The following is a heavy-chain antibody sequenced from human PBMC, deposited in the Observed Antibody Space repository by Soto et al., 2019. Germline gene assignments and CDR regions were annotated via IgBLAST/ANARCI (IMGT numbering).Heavy chain of an antibody. V-gene: IGHV3-30-3*01. D-gene: IGHD5-18*01. CDR1: GFTFSSYA. CDR2: ISYDGSNK. Sequence: QVQLVESGGGVVQPGRSLRLSCAASGFTFSSYAMHWVRQAPGKGLEWVAVISYDGSNKYYADSVKGRFTISRDNSKNTLYLQMNSLRAEDTAVYYCAREDSYGVKGKLDYWGQGTLVTVSS. J-gene: IGHJ4*02. CDR3: AREDSYGVKGKLDY.